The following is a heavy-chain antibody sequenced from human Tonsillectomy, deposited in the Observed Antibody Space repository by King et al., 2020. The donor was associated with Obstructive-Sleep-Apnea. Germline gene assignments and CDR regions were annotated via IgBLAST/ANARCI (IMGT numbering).Heavy chain of an antibody. CDR3: ASAVMGNSAWKGSLDY. D-gene: IGHD6-19*01. Sequence: VQLVQSGAEVKKPGASVKVSCKASGYTFISYAMYWVRQALGQRLEWMGWINAGNGNTKYSQKFQGRVTLTRDTSASTAYLELSSLRSEDTAVYYCASAVMGNSAWKGSLDYWGQGTLVTVSS. J-gene: IGHJ4*02. CDR2: INAGNGNT. CDR1: GYTFISYA. V-gene: IGHV1-3*01.